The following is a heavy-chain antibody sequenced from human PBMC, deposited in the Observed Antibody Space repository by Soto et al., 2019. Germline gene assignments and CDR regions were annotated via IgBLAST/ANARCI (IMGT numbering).Heavy chain of an antibody. D-gene: IGHD3-10*01. CDR2: AYYSGNV. CDR3: AGRLSLGSFDH. CDR1: GVSLTGYH. Sequence: SETLSLTCNVSGVSLTGYHWNWIRQPPGKTLEWIGFAYYSGNVLYNPSFKGRASIRVDRSKNQFSLRLTSVTAADTAVYYCAGRLSLGSFDHWGQGTLVTVSS. V-gene: IGHV4-59*01. J-gene: IGHJ5*02.